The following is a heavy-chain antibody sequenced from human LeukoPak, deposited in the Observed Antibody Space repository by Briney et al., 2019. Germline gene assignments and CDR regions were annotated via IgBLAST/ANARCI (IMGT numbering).Heavy chain of an antibody. V-gene: IGHV3-7*03. CDR2: VKRDGSET. CDR1: AFALSSHW. Sequence: GGSLRLSCAASAFALSSHWMTWVRQVPGRGPEWVANVKRDGSETYYLASVKGRFTISKDNGQNSLYLQMNSLRAEDTALYHCARNNGMDVWGQGTTVIVSS. J-gene: IGHJ6*02. CDR3: ARNNGMDV.